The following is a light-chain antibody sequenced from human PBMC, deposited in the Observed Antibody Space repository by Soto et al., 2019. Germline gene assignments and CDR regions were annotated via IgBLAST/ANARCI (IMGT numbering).Light chain of an antibody. CDR2: EVS. J-gene: IGLJ3*02. CDR3: SSFAANDNVV. Sequence: QSALTQPASVSGSPGQSITISCTGTSSDVGGFKYVSWYQQHPGKAPKLIIYEVSNRPSGVSNRFSGSESGITASLTISGLQAEDEADYYCSSFAANDNVVFGGGTKLTVL. V-gene: IGLV2-14*01. CDR1: SSDVGGFKY.